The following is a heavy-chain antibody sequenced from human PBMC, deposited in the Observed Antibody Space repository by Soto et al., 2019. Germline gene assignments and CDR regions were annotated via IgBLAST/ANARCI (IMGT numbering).Heavy chain of an antibody. Sequence: QVQLVQSGDEVKKPGASVKVSCKASGYTFTSYDINWVRQATGQGLEYLGWMNPNSGNTGYVQKFQGRVTMTWDSSITTAYMELSSLRSEYTAVYFCARGVKYGAYSRWFDPWGQGTLVTVSS. CDR2: MNPNSGNT. CDR3: ARGVKYGAYSRWFDP. CDR1: GYTFTSYD. J-gene: IGHJ5*02. V-gene: IGHV1-8*01. D-gene: IGHD4-17*01.